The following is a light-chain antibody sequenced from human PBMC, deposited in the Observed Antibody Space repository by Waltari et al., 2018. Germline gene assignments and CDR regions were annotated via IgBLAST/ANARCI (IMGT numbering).Light chain of an antibody. Sequence: DIVMTQSPLSLPVTPGEPASISCRSSQSLLHRNGYNYLDWYLQKSGQSTQLLMYLVSSLASGFPDRFSGSGSCTDFTLKISRVESEDVWVYYCMQALQTPLTFGGGTKVEIK. J-gene: IGKJ4*01. CDR3: MQALQTPLT. CDR2: LVS. CDR1: QSLLHRNGYNY. V-gene: IGKV2-28*01.